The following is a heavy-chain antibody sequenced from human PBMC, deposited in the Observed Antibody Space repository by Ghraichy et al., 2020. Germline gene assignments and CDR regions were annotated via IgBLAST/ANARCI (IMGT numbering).Heavy chain of an antibody. CDR1: GFTFSSYS. Sequence: GGSLRLSCAASGFTFSSYSMNWVRQAPGKGLEWVSSISSSSSYIYYADSVKGRFTISRDNSKNTLYLQMNSLRAEDTAVYYCARDLATDEGGYWGQGTLVTVSS. CDR2: ISSSSSYI. CDR3: ARDLATDEGGY. V-gene: IGHV3-21*01. J-gene: IGHJ4*02. D-gene: IGHD5-12*01.